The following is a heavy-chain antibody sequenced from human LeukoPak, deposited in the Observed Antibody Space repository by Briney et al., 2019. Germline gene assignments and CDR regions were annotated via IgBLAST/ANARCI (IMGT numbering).Heavy chain of an antibody. D-gene: IGHD6-19*01. CDR2: IYTSGST. Sequence: LETLCLSCTVSGGSLSSYYRSWVRQTAGKGLEWSWRIYTSGSTNYNPSLKSRVTMSADTSKNQISLKLSSVTAADTAVYYCARSDPAWLVNWFDPWGQGTLVTVSS. CDR3: ARSDPAWLVNWFDP. CDR1: GGSLSSYY. V-gene: IGHV4-4*07. J-gene: IGHJ5*02.